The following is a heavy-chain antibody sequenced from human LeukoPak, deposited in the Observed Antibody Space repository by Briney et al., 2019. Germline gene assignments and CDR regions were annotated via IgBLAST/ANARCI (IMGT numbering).Heavy chain of an antibody. Sequence: SETLSLTCAVSGGSISSSNWWSWVRQPPGKGLEWIGEIYHSGSTNYNPSLKSRVTISVDKSKNQFSLKLSSVTAADTAVYYCAREPTRETLNWFDPWGQGTLVTVSS. CDR1: GGSISSSNW. CDR3: AREPTRETLNWFDP. J-gene: IGHJ5*02. D-gene: IGHD4-17*01. CDR2: IYHSGST. V-gene: IGHV4-4*02.